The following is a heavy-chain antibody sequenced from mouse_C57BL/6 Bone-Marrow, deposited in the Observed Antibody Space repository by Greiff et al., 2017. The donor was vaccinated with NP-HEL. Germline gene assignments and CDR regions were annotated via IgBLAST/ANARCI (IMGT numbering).Heavy chain of an antibody. V-gene: IGHV5-4*01. D-gene: IGHD4-1*01. CDR2: ISDGGSYT. Sequence: EVHLVESGGGLVKPGGSLKLSCAASGFTFSSYAMSWVRQTPEKRLEWVATISDGGSYTYYPDNVKGRFTISRDNAKNNLYLQMSHLKSEDTAMYYCARDPGKDWYFDVWGTGTTVTVSS. CDR3: ARDPGKDWYFDV. CDR1: GFTFSSYA. J-gene: IGHJ1*03.